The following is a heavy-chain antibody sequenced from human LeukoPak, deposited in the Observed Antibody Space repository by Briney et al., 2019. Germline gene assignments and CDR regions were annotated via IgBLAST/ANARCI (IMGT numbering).Heavy chain of an antibody. J-gene: IGHJ5*02. Sequence: SVKVSCKASGGTFSNYPIIWVRQAPGRGLEWLGGIIPIYGTANYAQMFQGRITLTAHESTATAYMKLTSLTSDDTAMYFCATHTGGYNYWWFDIWGQGTLVTVSS. CDR1: GGTFSNYP. CDR3: ATHTGGYNYWWFDI. V-gene: IGHV1-69*01. CDR2: IIPIYGTA. D-gene: IGHD5-24*01.